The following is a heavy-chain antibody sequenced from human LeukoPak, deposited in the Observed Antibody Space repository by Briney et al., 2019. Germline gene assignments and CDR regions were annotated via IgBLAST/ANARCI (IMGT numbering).Heavy chain of an antibody. J-gene: IGHJ5*02. V-gene: IGHV4-39*01. CDR3: ARHEYSGSYYGLSWFDP. CDR2: IYYSRRP. Sequence: SETLSLTCAVYGGSFSGYYWSWIRQPPGKGLEWIGSIYYSRRPYYNPPLNRRVTISVDTSKNQLSLKLSSLTAADTAVYYCARHEYSGSYYGLSWFDPWGQGTLVTVSS. CDR1: GGSFSGYY. D-gene: IGHD1-26*01.